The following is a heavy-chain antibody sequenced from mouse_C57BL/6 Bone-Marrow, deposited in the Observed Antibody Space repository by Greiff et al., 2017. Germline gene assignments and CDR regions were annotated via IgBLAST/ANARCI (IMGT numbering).Heavy chain of an antibody. J-gene: IGHJ4*01. V-gene: IGHV1-69*01. CDR2: IDPSDSYT. Sequence: QVQLKQPGAELVMPGASVKLSCKASGYTFTSYWMHWVKQRPGQGLEWIGEIDPSDSYTNYNQKFKGKSTLTVDKSSSTAYMQLSSLTSEDSAVYYCARTGDAMDYWGQETSVTVSS. CDR1: GYTFTSYW. CDR3: ARTGDAMDY.